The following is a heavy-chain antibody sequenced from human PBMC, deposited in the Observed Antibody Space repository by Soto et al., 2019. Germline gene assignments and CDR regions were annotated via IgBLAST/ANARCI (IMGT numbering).Heavy chain of an antibody. Sequence: PGGSLRLSCAASGFTFNTYGMTWVRQAPGKGLEWVSTVSGSGGGTYYADSVKGRFTISRVNSKNTMYLQMSNLRAEDTAVYYCAKDSGYYDSSGYYYLDYFDYWGQGTLVTVSS. CDR3: AKDSGYYDSSGYYYLDYFDY. V-gene: IGHV3-23*01. J-gene: IGHJ4*02. D-gene: IGHD3-22*01. CDR2: VSGSGGGT. CDR1: GFTFNTYG.